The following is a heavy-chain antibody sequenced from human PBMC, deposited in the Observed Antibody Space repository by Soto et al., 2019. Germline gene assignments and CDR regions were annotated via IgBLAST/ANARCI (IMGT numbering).Heavy chain of an antibody. V-gene: IGHV4-39*01. Sequence: QLQLQASGPGLVKPSETLSLTCTVSGGSISSSSYYWGWIRQPPGKGLEWIGSIYYSGSTYYNPSLKSRVTISVDTSKNQFCLKLSSVTAADTAVYYCARRIAAAGPLDYWGQGTLVTVSS. J-gene: IGHJ4*02. CDR2: IYYSGST. CDR3: ARRIAAAGPLDY. D-gene: IGHD6-13*01. CDR1: GGSISSSSYY.